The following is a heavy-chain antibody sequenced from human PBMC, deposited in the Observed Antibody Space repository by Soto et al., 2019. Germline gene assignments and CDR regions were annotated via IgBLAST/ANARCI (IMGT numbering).Heavy chain of an antibody. Sequence: QVQLVQSGAEVKKPWASVKVSCKASGYTFTDNGVSWMRQAPGQGLEWMGWINPNTGNTKYAQNFQGRITMTTDPNTSTAYVEQRSLKSDATAMYDGARSSISGNFSYYYWGQGTLVAVSS. CDR2: INPNTGNT. CDR1: GYTFTDNG. CDR3: ARSSISGNFSYYY. D-gene: IGHD3-10*01. V-gene: IGHV1-18*01. J-gene: IGHJ4*02.